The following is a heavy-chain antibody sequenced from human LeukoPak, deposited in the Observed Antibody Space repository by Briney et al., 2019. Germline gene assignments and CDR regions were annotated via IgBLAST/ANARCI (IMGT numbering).Heavy chain of an antibody. CDR3: AKESGMITFGGVIARRYFFDY. J-gene: IGHJ4*02. D-gene: IGHD3-16*02. CDR1: GFTFDDYA. Sequence: QPGRSLRLSCVASGFTFDDYAMHWVRHAPGEGLEWVSGISWNSGSIDYAASVKGRFTISRDNAKNSLYLQMNCLRAEDTALYYCAKESGMITFGGVIARRYFFDYWGQGTLVSVSS. CDR2: ISWNSGSI. V-gene: IGHV3-9*01.